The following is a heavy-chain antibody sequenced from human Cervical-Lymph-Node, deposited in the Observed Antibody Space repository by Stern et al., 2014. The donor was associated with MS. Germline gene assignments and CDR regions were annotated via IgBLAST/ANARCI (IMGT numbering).Heavy chain of an antibody. CDR2: FRASGGST. D-gene: IGHD4-17*01. CDR3: AKATVTSLSDY. Sequence: VQLVQSGGGLVQPGGSLRLSCAASGFTFSSYAMSWVRQAPGKGLEWVSAFRASGGSTYYAASVKGRFTISRDNSTHTLYLQMHSLRAEDTAVYYCAKATVTSLSDYWGQGTLVTVSS. V-gene: IGHV3-23*04. J-gene: IGHJ4*02. CDR1: GFTFSSYA.